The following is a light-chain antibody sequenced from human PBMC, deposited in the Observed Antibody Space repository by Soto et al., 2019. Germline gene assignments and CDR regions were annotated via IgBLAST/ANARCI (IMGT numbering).Light chain of an antibody. J-gene: IGLJ1*01. CDR2: EVT. V-gene: IGLV2-14*01. CDR1: SSDIGDYNF. Sequence: QSVLTQPASVSGSPGQSITISCTGSSSDIGDYNFVSWYQQHPGKAPRRLIYEVTLRASGVSNRFSGSKSGNTASLTISGLQAEDEAVYYCSSYASSGGHNYVFATGTKVTVL. CDR3: SSYASSGGHNYV.